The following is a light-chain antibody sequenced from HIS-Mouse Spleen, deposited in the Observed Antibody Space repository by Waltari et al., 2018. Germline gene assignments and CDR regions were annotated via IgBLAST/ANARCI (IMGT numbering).Light chain of an antibody. CDR1: KLGDKY. Sequence: SYELTQPPSVSVSPGQTARSTCSGDKLGDKYACWYQQKPGPSPVLVIYQDSKRPSGIPERFSGSNSGNTATLTISGTQAMDEADYYCQAWDSSVVFGGGTKLTVL. J-gene: IGLJ2*01. CDR2: QDS. CDR3: QAWDSSVV. V-gene: IGLV3-1*01.